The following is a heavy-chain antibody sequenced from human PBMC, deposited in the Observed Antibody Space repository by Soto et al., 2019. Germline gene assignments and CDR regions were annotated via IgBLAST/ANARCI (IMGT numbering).Heavy chain of an antibody. CDR3: ARDRAVAGTYYYYGMDV. CDR1: GGTFSSYA. CDR2: IIPIFGTA. V-gene: IGHV1-69*12. D-gene: IGHD6-19*01. J-gene: IGHJ6*02. Sequence: QVQLVQSGAEVKKPGSSVKVSCKASGGTFSSYAISWVRQAPGQGLEWMGGIIPIFGTANYAQKFQGRVTITADDSTSTAYMELSSLRSEDTAVYYCARDRAVAGTYYYYGMDVWGQGTTVTVSS.